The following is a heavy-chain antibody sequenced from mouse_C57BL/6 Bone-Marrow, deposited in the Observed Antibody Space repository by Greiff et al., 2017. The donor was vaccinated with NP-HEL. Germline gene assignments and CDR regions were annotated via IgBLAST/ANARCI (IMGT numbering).Heavy chain of an antibody. D-gene: IGHD2-12*01. V-gene: IGHV1-81*01. CDR1: GYTFTSYG. J-gene: IGHJ3*01. CDR2: IYPRSGNT. CDR3: ARAGSYRGFAY. Sequence: VQGVESGAELARPGASVKLSCKASGYTFTSYGISWVKQRTGQGLEWIGEIYPRSGNTYYNEKFKGKATLTADKSSSTAYMELRSLTSGDSAVYFCARAGSYRGFAYWGQGTLVTVSA.